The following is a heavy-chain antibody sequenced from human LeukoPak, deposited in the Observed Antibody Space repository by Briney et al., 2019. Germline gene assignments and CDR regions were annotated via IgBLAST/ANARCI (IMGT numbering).Heavy chain of an antibody. V-gene: IGHV3-21*01. CDR3: ARELGGSSYEAFDL. D-gene: IGHD6-6*01. Sequence: GGSLRLSCAASGFTFSSDSMKWVRQAPGKGLEWVSSISGSSRDIYYADSMKGRFTISRDNAKNSLYLQMNSLRAEDTAVYYCARELGGSSYEAFDLWPKGTMVTVFS. J-gene: IGHJ3*01. CDR1: GFTFSSDS. CDR2: ISGSSRDI.